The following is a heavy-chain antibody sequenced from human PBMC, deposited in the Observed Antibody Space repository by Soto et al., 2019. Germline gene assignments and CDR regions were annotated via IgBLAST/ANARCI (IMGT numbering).Heavy chain of an antibody. V-gene: IGHV4-30-4*01. D-gene: IGHD1-1*01. CDR2: IYYSGST. Sequence: SETLSLTCTVSGGSISSGDYYWGWIRQPPGKGLEWIGYIYYSGSTHYNPSLKSRVTVSVDTSKNQFSLKLSSVTAADTAVYYCARTANWNYGMDVWGQGTTVTVSS. J-gene: IGHJ6*02. CDR1: GGSISSGDYY. CDR3: ARTANWNYGMDV.